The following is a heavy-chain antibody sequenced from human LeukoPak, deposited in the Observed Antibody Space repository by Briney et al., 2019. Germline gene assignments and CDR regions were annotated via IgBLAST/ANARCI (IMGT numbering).Heavy chain of an antibody. Sequence: SETLSLTCTVSGGSISSYYWSWIRHPPGKGLEWIGYIYYSGSTNYNPSLKSRVTISVDTSKNQFSLKLSSVTAADTAVYYCARGSSSNDYRGQGTLVTVSS. D-gene: IGHD6-6*01. CDR1: GGSISSYY. J-gene: IGHJ4*02. CDR3: ARGSSSNDY. CDR2: IYYSGST. V-gene: IGHV4-59*01.